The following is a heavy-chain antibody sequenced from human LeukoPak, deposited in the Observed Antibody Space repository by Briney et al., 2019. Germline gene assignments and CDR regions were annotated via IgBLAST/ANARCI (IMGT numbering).Heavy chain of an antibody. CDR2: VNPSSISA. CDR1: GYTVTSYY. D-gene: IGHD3-3*01. CDR3: ARGTILPYYYYGMDD. Sequence: ASVKVSCKASGYTVTSYYMHWVRQAPGQGLEWMGIVNPSSISASYAQKFQGRVTMTRDTSITTAYMELTWLRSDDTAVYFCARGTILPYYYYGMDDWGQGTTVTVSS. J-gene: IGHJ6*02. V-gene: IGHV1-46*01.